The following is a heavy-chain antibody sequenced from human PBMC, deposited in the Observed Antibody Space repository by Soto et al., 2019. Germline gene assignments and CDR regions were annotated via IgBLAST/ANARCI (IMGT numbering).Heavy chain of an antibody. J-gene: IGHJ3*02. CDR2: IKQDGSEK. CDR1: GFTFSSYW. D-gene: IGHD3-22*01. Sequence: GGSLRLSCAASGFTFSSYWMSWVRQAPGKGLEWVANIKQDGSEKYYVDSVKGRFTISRDNAKNSLYLQMNSLRAEDTAVYYCARDPNPPLTMIVVVITAAFDIWGQGTMVTFS. V-gene: IGHV3-7*01. CDR3: ARDPNPPLTMIVVVITAAFDI.